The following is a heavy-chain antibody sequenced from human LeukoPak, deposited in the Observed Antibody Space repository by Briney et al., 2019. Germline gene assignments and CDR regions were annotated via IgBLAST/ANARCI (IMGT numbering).Heavy chain of an antibody. CDR2: TYYRSKWYN. J-gene: IGHJ4*02. CDR3: ARAHPYGGNLAFDY. Sequence: SQTLSLTCAISGDSVSSNSAAWNWIRQSPSRGLEWLGRTYYRSKWYNDYAISVRSRITINPDTSKNHFSLQLNSVTPEDTAVYYCARAHPYGGNLAFDYWGQGTLVTVSS. V-gene: IGHV6-1*01. CDR1: GDSVSSNSAA. D-gene: IGHD4-23*01.